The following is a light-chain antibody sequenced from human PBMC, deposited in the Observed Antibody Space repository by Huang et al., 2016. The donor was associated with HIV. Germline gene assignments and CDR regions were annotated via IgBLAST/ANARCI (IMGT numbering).Light chain of an antibody. CDR1: QSISTW. CDR3: QQYHTYRWS. Sequence: DIQMTQSPSTLSASVGDRVTLTCRASQSISTWLAWYQQKPGKAPKFLIYQASILESGVPSRFTGSGSGTEFTLTISSLQPDDFATYYCQQYHTYRWSFGQGTKVEIK. CDR2: QAS. V-gene: IGKV1-5*01. J-gene: IGKJ1*01.